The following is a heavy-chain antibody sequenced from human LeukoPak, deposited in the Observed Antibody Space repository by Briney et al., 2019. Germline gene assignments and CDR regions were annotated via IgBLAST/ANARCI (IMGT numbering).Heavy chain of an antibody. CDR3: ARENPPIKEIDP. CDR1: GGSISSGSYY. D-gene: IGHD5-24*01. Sequence: SETLSLTCTVSGGSISSGSYYWSWIRQPAGKGLEWIGRIYTSGSTNYNPSLKSRVTISVDTSKNQFSLKLGSVTAADTAVYYCARENPPIKEIDPWGQGTLVTVSS. J-gene: IGHJ5*02. V-gene: IGHV4-61*02. CDR2: IYTSGST.